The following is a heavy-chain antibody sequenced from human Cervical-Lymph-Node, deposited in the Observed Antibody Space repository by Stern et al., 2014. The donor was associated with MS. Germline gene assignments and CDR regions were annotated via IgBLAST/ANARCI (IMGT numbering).Heavy chain of an antibody. D-gene: IGHD4-11*01. CDR3: ARERLRDFNDYHFDS. J-gene: IGHJ4*02. Sequence: VQLVESGPEVRQPGASVRVSCKASGYTFTTPNYGIAWVREAPGRGLEWMGWIVSHNGNTCHPQKLQDRVTMTADPATSTAYMELRSLRSDDTAFYYCARERLRDFNDYHFDSWGQGTLVTVSS. CDR2: IVSHNGNT. V-gene: IGHV1-18*01. CDR1: GYTFTTPNYG.